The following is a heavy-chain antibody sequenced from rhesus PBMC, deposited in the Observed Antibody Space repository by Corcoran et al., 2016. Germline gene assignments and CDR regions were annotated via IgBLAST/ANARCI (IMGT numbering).Heavy chain of an antibody. Sequence: QLQLQESGPGLVKPSETLSLTCAVSGGSLSSNYWSWIRQPPGKGLGWIGRISGSVGGTDDNPSLKSRVTMSSATAKNQFSLKLSSVTAADTAVYYCARDPLSMIVVRYFDYWGQGVLVTVSS. J-gene: IGHJ4*01. CDR1: GGSLSSNY. V-gene: IGHV4-173*01. D-gene: IGHD3-28*01. CDR3: ARDPLSMIVVRYFDY. CDR2: ISGSVGGT.